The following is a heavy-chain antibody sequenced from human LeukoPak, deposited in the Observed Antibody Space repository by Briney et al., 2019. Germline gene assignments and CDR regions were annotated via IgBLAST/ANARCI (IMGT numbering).Heavy chain of an antibody. CDR3: ARDQSTSMITWDY. Sequence: ASVKVSCKASGYTFTGYYMHWVRQAPGQGLEWMGIINPSSGTTSYTQKIHGRVTMTRDTSTSTVYMELSSPTSDDTAVYYCARDQSTSMITWDYWGQGTLVTVSS. V-gene: IGHV1-46*01. J-gene: IGHJ4*02. CDR1: GYTFTGYY. CDR2: INPSSGTT. D-gene: IGHD3-16*01.